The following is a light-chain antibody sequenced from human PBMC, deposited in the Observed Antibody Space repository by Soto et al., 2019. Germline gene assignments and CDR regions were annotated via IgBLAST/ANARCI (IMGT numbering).Light chain of an antibody. Sequence: QSALTQPASVSGSPGQSITISCTGTSTDVGNFDLVSWYQQHPGKAPKLMIYEATKRPSGVSNRFSGSKSGNTASLTISDLQAEDEAAYYCCSFARSFPWVFGGGTKVTVL. J-gene: IGLJ3*02. CDR1: STDVGNFDL. CDR2: EAT. CDR3: CSFARSFPWV. V-gene: IGLV2-23*01.